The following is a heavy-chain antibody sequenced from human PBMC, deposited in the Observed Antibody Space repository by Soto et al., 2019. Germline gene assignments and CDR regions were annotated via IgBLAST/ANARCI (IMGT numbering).Heavy chain of an antibody. J-gene: IGHJ6*02. V-gene: IGHV3-11*01. CDR3: ARSDLGYCSGGSCSLHYYYGMDV. Sequence: GGSLRLSCAASGFTFSDYYMSWIRQAPGKGLEWVSYISSSGSTIYYADSVKGRFTISRDNAKNSLYLQMNSLRAEDTAVYYCARSDLGYCSGGSCSLHYYYGMDVWGQGTTVTVSS. D-gene: IGHD2-15*01. CDR1: GFTFSDYY. CDR2: ISSSGSTI.